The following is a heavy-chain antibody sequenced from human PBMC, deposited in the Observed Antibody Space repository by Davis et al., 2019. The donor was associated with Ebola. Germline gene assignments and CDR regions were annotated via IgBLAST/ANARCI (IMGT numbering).Heavy chain of an antibody. Sequence: GESLKISCAASGFTFNNYAMNWVRQAPGMGLQWVSSISNTGDGTYYADSVKGRFTISRDNSKNTLYLQMNSLRVDDTAVYYCAKARSSWTPFDYWGQGTLVTVSS. J-gene: IGHJ4*02. V-gene: IGHV3-23*01. CDR1: GFTFNNYA. D-gene: IGHD6-13*01. CDR2: ISNTGDGT. CDR3: AKARSSWTPFDY.